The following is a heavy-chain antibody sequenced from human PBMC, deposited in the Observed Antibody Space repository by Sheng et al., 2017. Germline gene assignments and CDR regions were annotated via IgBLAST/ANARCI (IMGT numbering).Heavy chain of an antibody. D-gene: IGHD6-13*01. V-gene: IGHV3-21*01. CDR3: ARSRSRWINPNWFDP. CDR2: ISSSSRYI. Sequence: EVQLVQSGGGLVKPGGSLRLSCAASGFTFSNYSMNWVRQAPGKGLEWVSYISSSSRYIYYADSVKGRFTISTDNAKTSLYLQMNSLRAEDTAVYYCARSRSRWINPNWFDPWGQGTLVTVS. J-gene: IGHJ5*02. CDR1: GFTFSNYS.